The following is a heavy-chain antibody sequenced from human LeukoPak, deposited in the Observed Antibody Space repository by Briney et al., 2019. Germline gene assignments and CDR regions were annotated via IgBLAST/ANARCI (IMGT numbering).Heavy chain of an antibody. CDR3: ARRKYDSSGFDY. CDR1: GFTFTTYA. CDR2: ISGSGANT. J-gene: IGHJ4*02. D-gene: IGHD3-22*01. Sequence: GGSLRLSCAASGFTFTTYAMSWVRQAPGKGLEWVSAISGSGANTYYSDSVKGRFTISRDNSKDTLYLQMNGLRAEDTAIYFCARRKYDSSGFDYWGQETLVTVSS. V-gene: IGHV3-23*01.